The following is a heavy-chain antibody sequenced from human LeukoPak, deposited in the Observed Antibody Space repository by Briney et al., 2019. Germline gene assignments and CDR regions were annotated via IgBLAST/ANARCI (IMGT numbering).Heavy chain of an antibody. Sequence: PGGSLRLSCAASGFTFSSYWMQWVRQAPGKGLVWVSRINSDGSATSHADSVKGRFTISRDNAKNTLYLQMNSLRAEDTAVYYCARAILTPGGATVTRYFDYWGQGTLVTVSS. V-gene: IGHV3-74*01. CDR1: GFTFSSYW. D-gene: IGHD4-17*01. CDR2: INSDGSAT. J-gene: IGHJ4*02. CDR3: ARAILTPGGATVTRYFDY.